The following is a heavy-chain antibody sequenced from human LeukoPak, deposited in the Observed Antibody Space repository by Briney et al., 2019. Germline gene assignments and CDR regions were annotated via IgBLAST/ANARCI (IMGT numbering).Heavy chain of an antibody. CDR3: ARGWLAETTVVTPYNY. CDR2: ITSIFRTP. J-gene: IGHJ4*02. V-gene: IGHV1-69*13. Sequence: SVKVSCKASGGTFSSTTINWVRQAPGQGLEWMGGITSIFRTPNYAQKFQGRVTITAVESMSTAYMELSSLRSEDTAVYYCARGWLAETTVVTPYNYWGQGTLVTVSS. D-gene: IGHD2-21*02. CDR1: GGTFSSTT.